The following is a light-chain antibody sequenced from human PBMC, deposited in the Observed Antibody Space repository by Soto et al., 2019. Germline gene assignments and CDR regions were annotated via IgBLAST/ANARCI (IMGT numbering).Light chain of an antibody. J-gene: IGKJ4*01. CDR2: LAS. Sequence: IPLTQSPSSLSASVGDRVTITCRASQVISKYLAWYQQKPGTAPKLLIYLASTLQGGVPSRFSGSGSWTDFSLTISSLQPEDVATYYCQYLNSFPLTFGGGTKVEIK. CDR1: QVISKY. CDR3: QYLNSFPLT. V-gene: IGKV1-9*01.